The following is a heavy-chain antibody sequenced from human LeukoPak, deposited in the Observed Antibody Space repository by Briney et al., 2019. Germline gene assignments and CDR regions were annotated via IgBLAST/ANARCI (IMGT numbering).Heavy chain of an antibody. J-gene: IGHJ3*02. CDR1: LVTLRAYD. D-gene: IGHD3-16*01. CDR3: ASLLRFRRWDAFDI. Sequence: GTPRPSSAPSLVTLRAYDVSTIRQAPGHELKGLSYMSSSSTTIYYATTRKCRFTISKDKAKTSLYLQMNSAIAEDPALYCCASLLRFRRWDAFDIWGQGTMVTVSS. CDR2: MSSSSTTI. V-gene: IGHV3-11*04.